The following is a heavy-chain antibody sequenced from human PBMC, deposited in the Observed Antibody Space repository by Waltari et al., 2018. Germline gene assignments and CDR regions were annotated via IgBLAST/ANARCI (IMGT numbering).Heavy chain of an antibody. CDR1: GYTFTSSD. Sequence: QVQLVQSGAEVKKPGASVKVSCKASGYTFTSSDINWVRQATGQGLEWMGWMNPNRGNTGYAQKFQGRVTMTRNTSISTAYMELRSLRSEDTAVYYCARGPTHSLDSSGSRVGDLVDYWGQGTLVTVSS. V-gene: IGHV1-8*01. J-gene: IGHJ4*02. D-gene: IGHD6-19*01. CDR2: MNPNRGNT. CDR3: ARGPTHSLDSSGSRVGDLVDY.